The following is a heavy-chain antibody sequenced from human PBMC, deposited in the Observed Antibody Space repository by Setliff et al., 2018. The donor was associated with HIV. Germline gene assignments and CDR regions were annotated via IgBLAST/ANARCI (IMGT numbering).Heavy chain of an antibody. CDR2: IYTSGST. D-gene: IGHD5-12*01. Sequence: LSLTCTVSGGSMSTYYWSWIRQPPGKGLEWIGYIYTSGSTNYNPSLRSRVTISVDTSKNHFSLRLSSVTAADTAVYYCALDPGYRRDYWGQGTLVTVSS. J-gene: IGHJ4*02. CDR3: ALDPGYRRDY. V-gene: IGHV4-4*08. CDR1: GGSMSTYY.